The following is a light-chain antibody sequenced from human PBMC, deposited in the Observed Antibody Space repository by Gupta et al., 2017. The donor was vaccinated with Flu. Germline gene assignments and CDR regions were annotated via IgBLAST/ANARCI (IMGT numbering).Light chain of an antibody. Sequence: QSVLTQPPSVSAAPVQKVTISCSGNTSNVGNKYVSWYQQFPGTAPKLLIEEKNKRPSGTPDRFAGSKSGTTANLAINGLQTGDEAEDDCGTWNSTMTGPRLFGGRTKLTVL. J-gene: IGLJ3*02. CDR1: TSNVGNKY. V-gene: IGLV1-51*02. CDR3: GTWNSTMTGPRL. CDR2: EKN.